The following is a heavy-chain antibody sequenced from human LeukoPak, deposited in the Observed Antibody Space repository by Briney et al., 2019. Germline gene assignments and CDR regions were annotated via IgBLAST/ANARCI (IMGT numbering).Heavy chain of an antibody. D-gene: IGHD2-2*01. J-gene: IGHJ3*02. CDR1: GFTFSSYW. V-gene: IGHV3-74*01. Sequence: GGSLRLSCAASGFTFSSYWMHWVRQAPGKGLVWVSRINTDGSSTSYADSVKGRFTISRDNAKNTLYLQMNSLRAEDTAVYYCAREVSCSSTSCYLSPPDAFDIWGQGTMVTVSS. CDR3: AREVSCSSTSCYLSPPDAFDI. CDR2: INTDGSST.